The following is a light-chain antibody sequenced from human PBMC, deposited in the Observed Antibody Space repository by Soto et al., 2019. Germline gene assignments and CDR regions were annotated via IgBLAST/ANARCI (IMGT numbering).Light chain of an antibody. CDR2: GAS. V-gene: IGKV3-15*01. Sequence: EIVMTQSPATLSVSPGERATLSCRASQSVSSNLAWYQQKPGQAPRLLIYGASTRATGIPARFSGSGSGTGFTSTISSLQSEDVAVSYCQHDNNWPPWTFGQGTKVEIK. J-gene: IGKJ1*01. CDR1: QSVSSN. CDR3: QHDNNWPPWT.